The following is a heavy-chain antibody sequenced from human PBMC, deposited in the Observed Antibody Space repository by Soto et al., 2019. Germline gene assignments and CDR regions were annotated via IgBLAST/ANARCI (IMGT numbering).Heavy chain of an antibody. D-gene: IGHD3-22*01. J-gene: IGHJ6*02. V-gene: IGHV1-69*13. CDR2: IIPIFGTA. CDR1: GGTFSSYA. CDR3: VREQVGYYDSSGYYHYLLAF. Sequence: SVKVSCKASGGTFSSYAISWVRQAPGQGLEWMGGIIPIFGTANYAQKFQGRVTITADESTSTAYMELSSLRSEDTAVYYCVREQVGYYDSSGYYHYLLAFCGQGTTVTVSS.